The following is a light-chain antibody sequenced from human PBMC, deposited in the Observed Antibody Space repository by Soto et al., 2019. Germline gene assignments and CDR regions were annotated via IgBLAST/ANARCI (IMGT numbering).Light chain of an antibody. CDR3: QKSSSIPYT. J-gene: IGKJ2*01. CDR2: AAS. Sequence: DIQMTQSPCSLSASVGDRVTITCRASQTISTYLNWYQQNPGKAPKLLIYAASNLQNGVPSRFSGSGSGTDFTLTISRLQPEDFATYYCQKSSSIPYTFGQGTKLEIK. CDR1: QTISTY. V-gene: IGKV1-39*01.